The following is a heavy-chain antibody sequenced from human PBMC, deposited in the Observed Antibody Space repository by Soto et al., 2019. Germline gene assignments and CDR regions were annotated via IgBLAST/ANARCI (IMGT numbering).Heavy chain of an antibody. D-gene: IGHD6-19*01. CDR3: ARGPYSSGWPKPKDWYFDL. V-gene: IGHV1-2*04. CDR2: INPNSGGT. J-gene: IGHJ2*01. Sequence: QVQLVQSGAEVKKPGASVKVSCKASGYTFTGYYMHWVRQAPGQGLEWMGWINPNSGGTNYAQKFQGWVIMTRDTTSSTAYMRLSRLRSDDTAVYYCARGPYSSGWPKPKDWYFDLWGRGTLVTVSS. CDR1: GYTFTGYY.